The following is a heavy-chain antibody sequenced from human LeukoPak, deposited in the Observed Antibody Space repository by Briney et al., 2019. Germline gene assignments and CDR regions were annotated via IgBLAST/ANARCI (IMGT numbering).Heavy chain of an antibody. J-gene: IGHJ5*02. V-gene: IGHV3-53*01. CDR1: GFTFSTNH. Sequence: GGSLRLSCTASGFTFSTNHMTWVRQAPGKGPEWVSVIYSDGNTYYADPVKGRFTISRDNSKNTLCLQMNSLRAEDTAVYYCVRDLTWGQGTLVTVSS. CDR3: VRDLT. CDR2: IYSDGNT.